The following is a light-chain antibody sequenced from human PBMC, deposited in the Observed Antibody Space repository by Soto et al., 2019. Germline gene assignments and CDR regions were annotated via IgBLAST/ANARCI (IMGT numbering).Light chain of an antibody. CDR3: QQYNDWPFT. V-gene: IGKV3-15*01. Sequence: MTQSPSTLSVSPGDRATLSCWASQSVSFNLAWYQQKPGQAPRLLIYGASSRATGVPARFSASGSGTEFTLTISSLQSEDFAVYYCQQYNDWPFTFGPGTKVDIK. J-gene: IGKJ3*01. CDR1: QSVSFN. CDR2: GAS.